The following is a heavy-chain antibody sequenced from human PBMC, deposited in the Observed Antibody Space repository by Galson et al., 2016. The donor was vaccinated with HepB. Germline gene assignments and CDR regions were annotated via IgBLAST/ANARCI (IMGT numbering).Heavy chain of an antibody. CDR2: IYPGDSDT. D-gene: IGHD1-20*01. Sequence: QSGAEVKKPGESLKISCKGSGYRFTSYWIAWVRQMPGKGLEWMGIIYPGDSDTRYSPSFQGQVAISADKSINTAYLQWSSLKASDTAMYYCARLLITGFNYYNAIDVWGQGTKVTVSS. CDR3: ARLLITGFNYYNAIDV. CDR1: GYRFTSYW. V-gene: IGHV5-51*01. J-gene: IGHJ6*02.